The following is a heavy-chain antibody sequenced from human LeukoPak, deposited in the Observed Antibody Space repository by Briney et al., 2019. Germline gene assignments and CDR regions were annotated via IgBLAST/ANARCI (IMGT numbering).Heavy chain of an antibody. Sequence: GGSLRLSCAASGFSFSTYSMNWVRQAPGKGLQWVSYISSGSSAIYYTDSVKGRFTVTRDDAKNSVYLQMNSLRTEDTAVYYCGTGDPRFDYWGQGILVTVSS. CDR2: ISSGSSAI. CDR1: GFSFSTYS. V-gene: IGHV3-48*01. D-gene: IGHD7-27*01. CDR3: GTGDPRFDY. J-gene: IGHJ4*02.